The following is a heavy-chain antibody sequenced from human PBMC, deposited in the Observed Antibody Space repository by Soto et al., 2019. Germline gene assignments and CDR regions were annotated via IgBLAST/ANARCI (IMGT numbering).Heavy chain of an antibody. CDR1: GGSISSYY. CDR3: ARLSVLRYFDWLRSSPDAFDI. J-gene: IGHJ3*02. V-gene: IGHV4-59*08. Sequence: SETLSLTCTVSGGSISSYYWSWIRQPPGKGLEWIGYIYYSGSTNYNPSLKSRVTISVDTSKNQFSLKLSSVTAADTALYYCARLSVLRYFDWLRSSPDAFDIWGQGTMVTVSS. CDR2: IYYSGST. D-gene: IGHD3-9*01.